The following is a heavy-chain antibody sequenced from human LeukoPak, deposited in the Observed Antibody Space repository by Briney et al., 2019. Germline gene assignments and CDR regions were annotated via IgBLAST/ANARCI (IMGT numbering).Heavy chain of an antibody. Sequence: GGPLSLPCKPSGFTFSSYWRHWVRQAPGRGLVWLSRLNEDRDITSHADSVQARFTNSRENVKNTLYLQMNSLRAEDTPVYYCARDRSRAWLDPWGQGTLVTVSS. CDR3: ARDRSRAWLDP. V-gene: IGHV3-74*01. J-gene: IGHJ5*02. CDR1: GFTFSSYW. CDR2: LNEDRDIT.